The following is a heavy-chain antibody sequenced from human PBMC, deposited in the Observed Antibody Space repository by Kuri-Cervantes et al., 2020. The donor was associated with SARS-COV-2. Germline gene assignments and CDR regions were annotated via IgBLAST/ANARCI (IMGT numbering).Heavy chain of an antibody. V-gene: IGHV1-69*04. CDR3: ARDREQLVARAYYYYYYMDV. Sequence: SVKVSCKASGGTFSSYAISWVRQAPGQGLEWMGRIIPILGTANYAQKFQGRATITADKSTSTAYMELSSPRSEDTAVYYCARDREQLVARAYYYYYYMDVWGKGTTVTVSS. D-gene: IGHD6-13*01. CDR2: IIPILGTA. CDR1: GGTFSSYA. J-gene: IGHJ6*03.